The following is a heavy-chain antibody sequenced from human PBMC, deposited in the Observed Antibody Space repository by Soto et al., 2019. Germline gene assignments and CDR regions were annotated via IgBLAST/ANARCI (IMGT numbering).Heavy chain of an antibody. V-gene: IGHV4-31*03. CDR1: GGSISSGGYY. Sequence: QVQLQESGPGLVKPSQTLSLTCTVSGGSISSGGYYWSWIRQHPGKGLEWIGYIYYSGSTYYNPSLKSRVTISVDTSKNQFSLKLSSVTAADTAVYYCARDRVAYGDYVRIYYYGMDVWGQGTTVTVSS. J-gene: IGHJ6*02. D-gene: IGHD4-17*01. CDR3: ARDRVAYGDYVRIYYYGMDV. CDR2: IYYSGST.